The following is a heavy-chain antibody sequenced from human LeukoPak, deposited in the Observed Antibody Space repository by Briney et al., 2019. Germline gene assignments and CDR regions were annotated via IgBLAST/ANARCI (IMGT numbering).Heavy chain of an antibody. J-gene: IGHJ4*02. CDR3: ARRGDGSSFDY. CDR1: AGSISRSSYS. V-gene: IGHV4-39*02. CDR2: VYYSGDT. D-gene: IGHD2-21*01. Sequence: PSETLSLTCTVSAGSISRSSYSWAWIRQPPGKGLEWIGSVYYSGDTYYNPSLKSRVTISVHPSKNHLSLTVSSVTATDKSLYYGARRGDGSSFDYWGQGTLVTVSS.